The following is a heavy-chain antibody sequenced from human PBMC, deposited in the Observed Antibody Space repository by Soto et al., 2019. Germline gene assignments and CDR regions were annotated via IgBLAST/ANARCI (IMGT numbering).Heavy chain of an antibody. Sequence: LSLTCTVSGESISSGDHYWSWVRQSPGEGLEWIGFIYYSGNTYYNPSLKSRVSMSVDTSNNQFSLKLNSVTAADTAVYYCARDAGYCNSVSCYPYNMDVWGQGTTVTVSS. V-gene: IGHV4-30-4*01. D-gene: IGHD2-15*01. CDR2: IYYSGNT. CDR3: ARDAGYCNSVSCYPYNMDV. CDR1: GESISSGDHY. J-gene: IGHJ6*02.